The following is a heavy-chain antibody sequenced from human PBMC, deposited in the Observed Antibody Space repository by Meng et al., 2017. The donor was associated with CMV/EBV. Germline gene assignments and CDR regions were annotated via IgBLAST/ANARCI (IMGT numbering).Heavy chain of an antibody. Sequence: GESLKISCAASGFTFSDYYMNWIRQAPGKGLEWVSYISSSGSTIYYADSVKGRFTISRDNAKNSLYLQMNSLRAEDTAVYYCARVSRYDFWSGIYYYYGMDVWGQGTTVTVSS. CDR2: ISSSGSTI. CDR3: ARVSRYDFWSGIYYYYGMDV. D-gene: IGHD3-3*01. V-gene: IGHV3-11*04. J-gene: IGHJ6*02. CDR1: GFTFSDYY.